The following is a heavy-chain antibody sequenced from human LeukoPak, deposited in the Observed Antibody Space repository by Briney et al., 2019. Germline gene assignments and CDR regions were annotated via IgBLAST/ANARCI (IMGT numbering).Heavy chain of an antibody. CDR3: AKRGVVIRAVIIVGFHKEAYYFDY. J-gene: IGHJ4*02. Sequence: PGGSLRLSCAASGFTFSNYGMSWVRQAPGKGLEWVAGLSDSGGSTNYADSVKGRFTVSRDNPKNTLYLQMNSLRAEDTAVYFCAKRGVVIRAVIIVGFHKEAYYFDYWGQGALVTVSS. CDR1: GFTFSNYG. CDR2: LSDSGGST. D-gene: IGHD3-10*01. V-gene: IGHV3-23*01.